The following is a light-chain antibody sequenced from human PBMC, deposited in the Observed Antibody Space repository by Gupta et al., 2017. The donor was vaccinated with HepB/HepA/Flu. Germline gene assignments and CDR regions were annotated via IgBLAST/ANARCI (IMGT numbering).Light chain of an antibody. CDR2: EVS. V-gene: IGLV2-18*02. J-gene: IGLJ2*01. CDR3: SSFTSGSTLLV. Sequence: QSALTQPPSVSGSPGPSVTISCTGTSSDVGSFNRVSCYQQHQGTAPKLMIYEVSNRPSGVPDRFSVSKSGNTASLTISGLQAEDEADYYCSSFTSGSTLLVFGGGTKLTVL. CDR1: SSDVGSFNR.